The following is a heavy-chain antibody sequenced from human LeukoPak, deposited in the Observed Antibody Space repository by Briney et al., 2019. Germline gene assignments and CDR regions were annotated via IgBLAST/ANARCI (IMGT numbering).Heavy chain of an antibody. Sequence: GGSLRLSCAASGFTFSSYWMHWVRQAPGKGLVWVSRINSDGSSTSYADSVKGRFTISRDNSKNTLYLQMRSLRAEETAEYYCAKMGDRFGLWGHKTKYYMDVWGKGTTVTVSS. CDR3: AKMGDRFGLWGHKTKYYMDV. CDR1: GFTFSSYW. J-gene: IGHJ6*03. D-gene: IGHD3-16*01. CDR2: INSDGSST. V-gene: IGHV3-74*01.